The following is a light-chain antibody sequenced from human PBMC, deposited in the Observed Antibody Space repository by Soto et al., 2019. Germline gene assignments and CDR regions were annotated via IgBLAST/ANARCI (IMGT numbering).Light chain of an antibody. CDR2: SAS. J-gene: IGKJ1*01. V-gene: IGKV3-20*01. CDR3: HGFGSLWET. Sequence: EVVLTQSPGTLSLSPGERVTLSCRASQSVASSYLAWYQQKPGRAPRLLFYSASSRATGIPDRFSGSGSGTDYTLTISRREPDDFAGYDCHGFGSLWETFGQGTNVE. CDR1: QSVASSY.